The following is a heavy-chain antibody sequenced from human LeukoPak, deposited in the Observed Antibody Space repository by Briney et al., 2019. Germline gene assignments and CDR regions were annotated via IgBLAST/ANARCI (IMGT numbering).Heavy chain of an antibody. CDR1: GYTFTGYY. V-gene: IGHV1-2*02. D-gene: IGHD6-13*01. CDR2: INPNSGGT. J-gene: IGHJ6*02. Sequence: ASVKVSCKASGYTFTGYYMQWVRQAPGQGLEWMGWINPNSGGTNYAQKFQGRVTMTRDTSISTAYMELSRLRSDDTAVYYCASVAAAGDSDYYYGMDVWGQGTTVTVSS. CDR3: ASVAAAGDSDYYYGMDV.